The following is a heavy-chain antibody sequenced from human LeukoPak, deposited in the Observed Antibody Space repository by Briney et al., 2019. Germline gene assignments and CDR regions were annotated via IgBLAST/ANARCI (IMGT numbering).Heavy chain of an antibody. CDR1: GFTFSSYL. CDR3: ARDESSGYSSRGVFDI. V-gene: IGHV3-7*01. CDR2: IKQDGSGK. D-gene: IGHD3-22*01. J-gene: IGHJ3*02. Sequence: GGSLRLSCAASGFTFSSYLMSWVRQAPGRGLEWVANIKQDGSGKYYVDSVKGRFTISRDNAKNSLYLQMNSLRAEDTAVYYCARDESSGYSSRGVFDIWGQGTMVTVSS.